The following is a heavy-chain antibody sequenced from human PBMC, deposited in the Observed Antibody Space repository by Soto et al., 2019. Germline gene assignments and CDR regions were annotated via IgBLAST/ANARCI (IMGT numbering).Heavy chain of an antibody. CDR3: AKRNLVVRPPFDY. Sequence: EVQLLESGGGLVQPGGSLRLSCAASGFTFSSYAMSWVRQAPGKGLEWVSTFSGSGGGIYYADSVKGRFTISRDNSKNTLDLQMNSLRAEDTAVYYCAKRNLVVRPPFDYWGQGTLVTVSS. CDR2: FSGSGGGI. D-gene: IGHD2-15*01. CDR1: GFTFSSYA. J-gene: IGHJ4*02. V-gene: IGHV3-23*01.